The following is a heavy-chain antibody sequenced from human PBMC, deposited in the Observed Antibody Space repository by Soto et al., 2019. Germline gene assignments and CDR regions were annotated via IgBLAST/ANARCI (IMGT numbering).Heavy chain of an antibody. CDR1: GGTFSSYT. CDR2: IIPILGIA. J-gene: IGHJ1*01. CDR3: ARGSMTTVTTGEAPGPKAEYFQH. Sequence: QVQLVQSGAEVKKPGSSVKVSCKASGGTFSSYTISWVRQAPGQGLEWMGRIIPILGIANYAQKFQGRVTISADKSTSTAYRELSSLRSEDTAVYYCARGSMTTVTTGEAPGPKAEYFQHWGQGTLVTVSS. V-gene: IGHV1-69*02. D-gene: IGHD4-17*01.